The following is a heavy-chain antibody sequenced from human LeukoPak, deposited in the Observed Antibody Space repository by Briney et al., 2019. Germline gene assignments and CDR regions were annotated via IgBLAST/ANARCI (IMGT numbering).Heavy chain of an antibody. CDR1: GGTFSSYA. V-gene: IGHV1-69*13. D-gene: IGHD2-15*01. J-gene: IGHJ4*02. CDR2: IIPIFGTA. CDR3: ARTDLVVVAAGAPYFDY. Sequence: SVKVSCKASGGTFSSYAISWVRQAPGQGFEWMGGIIPIFGTANYAQKFQGRVTITADESTSTAYMELSSLRSEDTAVYYCARTDLVVVAAGAPYFDYWGQGTLVTVSS.